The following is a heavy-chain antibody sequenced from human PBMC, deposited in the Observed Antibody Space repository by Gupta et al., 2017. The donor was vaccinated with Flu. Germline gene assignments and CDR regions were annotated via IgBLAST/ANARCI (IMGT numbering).Heavy chain of an antibody. CDR1: GFTFDDYG. Sequence: VQLAESGGGVVRPGGSLRLSCAVSGFTFDDYGMIWVRQVPGKGLEWVSGISWNGASKDYGDSVKGRVTISRDNAKKSLYLQINSLGDEDTALYHCARGGLETFRSSLDGGGKGTMVTVSS. CDR2: ISWNGASK. D-gene: IGHD3-3*01. J-gene: IGHJ6*04. V-gene: IGHV3-20*01. CDR3: ARGGLETFRSSLDG.